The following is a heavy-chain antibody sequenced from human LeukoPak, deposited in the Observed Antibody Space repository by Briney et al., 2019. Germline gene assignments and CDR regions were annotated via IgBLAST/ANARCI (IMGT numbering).Heavy chain of an antibody. CDR2: IYESGQTT. J-gene: IGHJ4*02. D-gene: IGHD2-21*01. CDR1: GFTFSSHA. Sequence: GGSLRLACVGPGFTFSSHAMSWVRQAPEKGLEWVSGIYESGQTTHYADSVKGRFSISRDNSKDTLYLQMDSLRGEDTAIYYCAKDYRIGYSDHFDYWGQGALVTVSS. CDR3: AKDYRIGYSDHFDY. V-gene: IGHV3-23*01.